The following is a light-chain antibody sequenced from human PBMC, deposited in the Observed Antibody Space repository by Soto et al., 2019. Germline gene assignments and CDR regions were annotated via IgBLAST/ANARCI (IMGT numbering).Light chain of an antibody. J-gene: IGLJ2*01. CDR3: SSYTTSSTLA. Sequence: QSVLTQPASVSASPGQSITISCTGTSSDVGSYNYVSWYQQHPGKAPKLMIFDVNNRPSGVSNRFSGSKSGNTASLTISGLQAEDEADYYCSSYTTSSTLAFGGGTQLTVL. CDR1: SSDVGSYNY. CDR2: DVN. V-gene: IGLV2-14*03.